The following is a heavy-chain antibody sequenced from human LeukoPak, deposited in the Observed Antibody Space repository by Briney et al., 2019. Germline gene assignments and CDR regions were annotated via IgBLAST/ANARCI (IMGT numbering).Heavy chain of an antibody. CDR2: INHSGST. CDR1: GGSFSGYY. CDR3: ARRDVYTVMIGGTYYYYYYMNV. Sequence: PSETLSLTCAVYGGSFSGYYWSWIRQPPGKGLEWIGEINHSGSTNYNPSLKSRVTISVDTSKNQFSLKLSSVTAADTAVYYCARRDVYTVMIGGTYYYYYYMNVWGKGTTVTVSS. D-gene: IGHD5-18*01. V-gene: IGHV4-34*01. J-gene: IGHJ6*03.